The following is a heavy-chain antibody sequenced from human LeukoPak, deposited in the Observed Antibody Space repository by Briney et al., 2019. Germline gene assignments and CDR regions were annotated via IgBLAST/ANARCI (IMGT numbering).Heavy chain of an antibody. V-gene: IGHV4-4*09. Sequence: SETLSLTCTASGGSISSYYWSWIRQPPGKGLEWIGYIHTSGSTNYNPSLKSRVTISVDTSKNQFSLKLSSVTAADTAVYYCASASGSYFVDAFDIWGQGTMVTVSS. D-gene: IGHD1-26*01. CDR3: ASASGSYFVDAFDI. CDR1: GGSISSYY. J-gene: IGHJ3*02. CDR2: IHTSGST.